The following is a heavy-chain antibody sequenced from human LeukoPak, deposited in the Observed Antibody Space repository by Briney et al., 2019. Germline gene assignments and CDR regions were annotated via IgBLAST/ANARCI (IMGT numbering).Heavy chain of an antibody. D-gene: IGHD6-19*01. CDR2: ISSSSSTI. CDR1: GFSFTTYW. J-gene: IGHJ4*02. Sequence: GGSLRLSCAASGFSFTTYWMGWVRQAPGKGLEWVSYISSSSSTIYYADSVKGRFTISRDNAKNSLYLQMNSLRAEDTAVYYCARDFPVADYWGQGTLVTVSS. CDR3: ARDFPVADY. V-gene: IGHV3-48*01.